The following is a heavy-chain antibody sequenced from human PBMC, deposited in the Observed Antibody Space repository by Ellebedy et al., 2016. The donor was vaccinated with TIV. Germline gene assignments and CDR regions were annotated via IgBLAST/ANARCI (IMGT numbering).Heavy chain of an antibody. CDR2: FGVSGDSA. D-gene: IGHD3-22*01. J-gene: IGHJ4*02. CDR3: AKGRGGGSDSSAPRYYFDY. Sequence: GESLKISCAASGFTFSSYAMSWVRQAPGKGLEWVSGFGVSGDSAYYADSVEGRFIISRDNSKKTLYLQMNSLRAEDTAVNYCAKGRGGGSDSSAPRYYFDYWGLGTLVTVSS. V-gene: IGHV3-23*01. CDR1: GFTFSSYA.